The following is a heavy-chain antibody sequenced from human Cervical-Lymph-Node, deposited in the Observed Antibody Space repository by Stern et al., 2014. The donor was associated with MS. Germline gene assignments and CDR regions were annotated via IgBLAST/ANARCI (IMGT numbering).Heavy chain of an antibody. CDR3: ARGRSGYSSSQGGYYFDY. V-gene: IGHV3-13*01. CDR1: GFTFSSYD. J-gene: IGHJ4*02. D-gene: IGHD6-6*01. CDR2: IGTAGYT. Sequence: EVQLVESGGGLVQPGGSLRLSCAASGFTFSSYDMHWVRQATGKGLEWVSAIGTAGYTYYPGSVKGRFTISRENAKNSLYLQMNSLRAGDTAVYYCARGRSGYSSSQGGYYFDYWGQGTLVTVSS.